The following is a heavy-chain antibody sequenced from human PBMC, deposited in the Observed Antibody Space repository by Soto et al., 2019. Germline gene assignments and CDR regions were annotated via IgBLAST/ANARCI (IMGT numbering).Heavy chain of an antibody. CDR3: ATLFSSSHVGVDY. CDR1: GSPFTSNY. Sequence: VKVSCKASGSPFTSNYMHWVRQAPGQGLEWMGIINPSGGSTSYAQKFQGRVTMTRDTSTSTVYMELSSLRSEHTAVYYCATLFSSSHVGVDYWGQGTLVTVSS. D-gene: IGHD6-6*01. J-gene: IGHJ4*02. V-gene: IGHV1-46*01. CDR2: INPSGGST.